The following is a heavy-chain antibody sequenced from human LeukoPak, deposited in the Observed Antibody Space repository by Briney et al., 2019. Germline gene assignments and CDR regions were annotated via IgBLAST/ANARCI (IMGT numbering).Heavy chain of an antibody. V-gene: IGHV1-8*01. Sequence: ASVKVSCKASGYTFTSYDINWVRQATGQGLEWMGWMNPNSGNTGYAQKFQGRVTMTRNTSISTAYMELSSLRSEDAAVYYCARGKGIYSGYDHPDYWGQGTLVTVSS. CDR1: GYTFTSYD. CDR2: MNPNSGNT. CDR3: ARGKGIYSGYDHPDY. D-gene: IGHD5-12*01. J-gene: IGHJ4*02.